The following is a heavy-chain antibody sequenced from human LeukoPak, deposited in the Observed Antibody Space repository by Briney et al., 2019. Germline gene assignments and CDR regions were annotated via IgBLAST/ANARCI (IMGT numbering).Heavy chain of an antibody. CDR2: IKSKTDGGTT. D-gene: IGHD3-22*01. Sequence: GGSLRLSCAASGFTFSNAWISWVRQAPGKGLEWVGRIKSKTDGGTTDYAAPVKGRFTISRDDSKNTLYLQMNSLKTEDTAVYYCTTAKAYYYDSSGLDYWGQGTLVTVSS. CDR1: GFTFSNAW. CDR3: TTAKAYYYDSSGLDY. V-gene: IGHV3-15*01. J-gene: IGHJ4*02.